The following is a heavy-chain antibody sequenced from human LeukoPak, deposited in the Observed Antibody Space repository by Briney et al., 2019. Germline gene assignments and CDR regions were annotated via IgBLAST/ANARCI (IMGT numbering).Heavy chain of an antibody. CDR3: AKDQVGSGSEALGY. D-gene: IGHD1-26*01. CDR1: GFTFSSYT. CDR2: ISGSGGSA. V-gene: IGHV3-23*01. J-gene: IGHJ4*02. Sequence: GGSLRLSCAASGFTFSSYTMNWVRQAPGKGLEWVSSISGSGGSAYYADSVKGRFTISRDNSKNTVYLQMNSLRADDTAGYYCAKDQVGSGSEALGYWGQGTLVTVSS.